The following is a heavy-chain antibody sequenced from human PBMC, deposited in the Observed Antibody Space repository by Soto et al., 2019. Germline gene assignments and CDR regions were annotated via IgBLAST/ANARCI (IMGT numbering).Heavy chain of an antibody. CDR3: ASSYDILTGYPY. CDR1: GYTFTSYD. V-gene: IGHV1-8*01. CDR2: MNPNSGNT. Sequence: ASVKVSCKASGYTFTSYDINWVRQATGQGLEWMGWMNPNSGNTGYAQKFQGRVTMTRNTSISTAYMELSSLRSEDTAVYYCASSYDILTGYPYWGQGTLVTVSS. D-gene: IGHD3-9*01. J-gene: IGHJ4*02.